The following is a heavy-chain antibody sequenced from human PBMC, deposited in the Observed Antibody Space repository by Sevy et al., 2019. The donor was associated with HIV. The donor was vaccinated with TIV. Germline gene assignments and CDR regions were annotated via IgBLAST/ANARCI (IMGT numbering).Heavy chain of an antibody. D-gene: IGHD6-19*01. CDR3: ARQYSSGWFSFDY. V-gene: IGHV1-69*13. J-gene: IGHJ4*02. CDR1: GGTFSSYA. Sequence: ASVKVSCNASGGTFSSYAISWVRQAPGQGLEWMGGIIPIFGTANDAQKFQGRVTITADESTSTAYMELSSLRSEDTAVYYCARQYSSGWFSFDYWGQGTLVTVSS. CDR2: IIPIFGTA.